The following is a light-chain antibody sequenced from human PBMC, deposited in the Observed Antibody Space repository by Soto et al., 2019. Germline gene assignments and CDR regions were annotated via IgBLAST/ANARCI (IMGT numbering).Light chain of an antibody. V-gene: IGKV3-11*01. CDR1: QSVSSY. J-gene: IGKJ2*01. CDR3: QQRSNWPPVYT. Sequence: EIVLTQSPATLSLSPGERATLSCGASQSVSSYLAWYQQKPGQAPRLLIYDASNRATGIPARFSGSGSGTDFTLTISSLEPEDFAVYYCQQRSNWPPVYTFGQGTKLEIK. CDR2: DAS.